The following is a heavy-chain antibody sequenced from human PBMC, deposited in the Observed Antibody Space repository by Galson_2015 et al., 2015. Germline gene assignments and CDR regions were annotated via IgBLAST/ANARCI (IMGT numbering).Heavy chain of an antibody. CDR3: ARGSGPPYGSGSYSY. J-gene: IGHJ4*02. CDR1: GYTFTSYG. D-gene: IGHD3-10*01. V-gene: IGHV1-18*01. Sequence: SVKVSCKASGYTFTSYGISWVRQAPGQGLEWMGWISAYNGNTNYAQKLQGRVTTTTDTSTSTAYVELRSLRSDDTAVYYCARGSGPPYGSGSYSYWGQGTLVTVSS. CDR2: ISAYNGNT.